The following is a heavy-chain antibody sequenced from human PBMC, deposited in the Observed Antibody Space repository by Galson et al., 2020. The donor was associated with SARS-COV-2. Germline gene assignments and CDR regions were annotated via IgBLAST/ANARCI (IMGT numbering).Heavy chain of an antibody. CDR1: GYTFNKYD. J-gene: IGHJ4*01. Sequence: ASVKVSCKASGYTFNKYDMHWVRQAPGQGLEWMASINTGNGNTKYSQKFQGGITITRDTSATTVYMELRSLRFEDTAIYYCAKEGDSGYDLDYWGHGTLVAVSS. D-gene: IGHD5-12*01. CDR2: INTGNGNT. V-gene: IGHV1-3*04. CDR3: AKEGDSGYDLDY.